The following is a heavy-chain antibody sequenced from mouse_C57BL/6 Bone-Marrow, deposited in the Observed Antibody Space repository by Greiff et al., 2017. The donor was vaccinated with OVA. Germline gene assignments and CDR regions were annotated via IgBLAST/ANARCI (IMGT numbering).Heavy chain of an antibody. V-gene: IGHV5-16*01. J-gene: IGHJ2*01. Sequence: DVMLVESAGGLVQPGSSMKLSCTASGFTFSDYYMAWVRQVPEKGLEWVANINYDGSSTYYLDSLKSRFIISRDNAKNILYLQMSSLKSEDTATYYCARLLWYYFDYWGQGTTLTVSS. CDR3: ARLLWYYFDY. D-gene: IGHD2-1*01. CDR1: GFTFSDYY. CDR2: INYDGSST.